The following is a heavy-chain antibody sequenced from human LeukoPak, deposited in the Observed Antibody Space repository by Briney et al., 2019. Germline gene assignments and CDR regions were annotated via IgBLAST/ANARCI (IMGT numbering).Heavy chain of an antibody. J-gene: IGHJ4*02. CDR2: INHSGST. CDR3: ARRDRWLRPFDY. V-gene: IGHV4-34*01. CDR1: GGSFSGYY. Sequence: SETLSLTCAVYGGSFSGYYWSWIRQPPGKGLELIGEINHSGSTNYNPSLKSRVTISVDTSKNQFSLKLSSVTAADTAVYYCARRDRWLRPFDYWGQGTLVTVSS. D-gene: IGHD5-12*01.